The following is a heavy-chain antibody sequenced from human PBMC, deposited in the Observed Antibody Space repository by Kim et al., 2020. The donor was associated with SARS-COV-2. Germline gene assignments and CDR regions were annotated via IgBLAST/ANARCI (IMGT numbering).Heavy chain of an antibody. V-gene: IGHV4-34*01. J-gene: IGHJ5*02. CDR2: INRRGRT. CDR3: GRGHLPINP. Sequence: SETLSLTCGVDGGPFGDYYWAWIRQPPGKGLEWIGEINRRGRTNLNPSLKSRVSISIDTSKNQFSLRLMSVTAADAAVYYCGRGHLPINPWGQGTLVTVS. D-gene: IGHD3-3*02. CDR1: GGPFGDYY.